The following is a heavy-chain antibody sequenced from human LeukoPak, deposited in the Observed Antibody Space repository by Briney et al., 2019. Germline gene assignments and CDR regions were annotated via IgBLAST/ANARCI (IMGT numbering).Heavy chain of an antibody. CDR3: ARDQRGYYYDSSGYSGTFYYYYYMDV. Sequence: GGSLRLSCAASGFTFSSYWMSWVRQAPGKGLEWVANIKQDGSEKYYVDSVKGRFTISRDNAKNSLYLQMNSLRAEDTAVYYCARDQRGYYYDSSGYSGTFYYYYYMDVWGKGTTVTISS. V-gene: IGHV3-7*01. D-gene: IGHD3-22*01. J-gene: IGHJ6*03. CDR1: GFTFSSYW. CDR2: IKQDGSEK.